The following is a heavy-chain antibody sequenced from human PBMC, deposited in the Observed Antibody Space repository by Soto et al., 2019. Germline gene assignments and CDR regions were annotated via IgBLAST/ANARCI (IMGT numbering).Heavy chain of an antibody. CDR2: IQHNAEHI. Sequence: QVLLVESGGGVVQPGGSLRLSCEASGFAFSAYSMHWVRQAPGKGLDWVATIQHNAEHIFYADSVRGRFTISRDNDRNLLYLRMNGLTPEDTALYYWVRVGWGYDYGNGLDGCGHGTTVTVSS. J-gene: IGHJ6*02. D-gene: IGHD3-16*01. CDR3: VRVGWGYDYGNGLDG. V-gene: IGHV3-30*04. CDR1: GFAFSAYS.